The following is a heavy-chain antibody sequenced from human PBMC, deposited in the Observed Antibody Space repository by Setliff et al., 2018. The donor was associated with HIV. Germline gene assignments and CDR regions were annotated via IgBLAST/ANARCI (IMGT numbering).Heavy chain of an antibody. CDR2: VYASGGT. V-gene: IGHV4-4*08. Sequence: KTSETLSLTCTVSGGSISSYYWSWIRQPPGKGLEWIGHVYASGGTDYNPSLKTRVTISVDTSKNQFSLKLSSVTAADTAVYYCVTMTANWFDPWGQGTLVTVSS. CDR1: GGSISSYY. CDR3: VTMTANWFDP. J-gene: IGHJ5*02. D-gene: IGHD2-21*02.